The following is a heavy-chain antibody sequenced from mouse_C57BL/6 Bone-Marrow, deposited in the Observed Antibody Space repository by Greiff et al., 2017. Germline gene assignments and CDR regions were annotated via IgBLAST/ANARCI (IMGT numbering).Heavy chain of an antibody. J-gene: IGHJ3*01. Sequence: EVMLVESEGGLVQPGSSLKLSCTASGFTFSDYYLAWVRQVPEKGLDWVANLNYDGSSPYYLDSLKSRFILSRDNAKNMLYLQMSSLKSEDTATYYGARGGLRYSAGLAYWGQGTLVTVSA. V-gene: IGHV5-16*01. CDR3: ARGGLRYSAGLAY. D-gene: IGHD1-1*01. CDR2: LNYDGSSP. CDR1: GFTFSDYY.